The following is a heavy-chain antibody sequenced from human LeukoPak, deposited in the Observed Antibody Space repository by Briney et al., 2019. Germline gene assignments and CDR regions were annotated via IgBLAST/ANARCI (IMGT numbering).Heavy chain of an antibody. CDR3: ARERLAVAGHYFDY. D-gene: IGHD6-13*01. J-gene: IGHJ4*02. CDR1: GGSISSGSYY. V-gene: IGHV4-61*02. CDR2: IYTSGST. Sequence: SETLSLTCTVSGGSISSGSYYWSWLRQPAGTGLEWIGRIYTSGSTNYNPSLKSRVTISVDTSKNQFSLKLSSVTAADTAVYYCARERLAVAGHYFDYGGQGTLVTVSS.